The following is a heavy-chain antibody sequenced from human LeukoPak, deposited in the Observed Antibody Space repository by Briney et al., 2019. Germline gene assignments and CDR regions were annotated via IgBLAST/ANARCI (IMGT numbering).Heavy chain of an antibody. CDR1: GFTFSSYE. CDR3: AKDAPIAGTFDY. J-gene: IGHJ4*02. D-gene: IGHD2-15*01. CDR2: ISSSGSTI. Sequence: PGGSLRLYCAACGFTFSSYEMNWVRQAPGQGLERVSYISSSGSTIYYADSVKGRFTISRDNSKNTLYLQMNSLRAEDTAVYYCAKDAPIAGTFDYWGQGTLVTVSS. V-gene: IGHV3-48*03.